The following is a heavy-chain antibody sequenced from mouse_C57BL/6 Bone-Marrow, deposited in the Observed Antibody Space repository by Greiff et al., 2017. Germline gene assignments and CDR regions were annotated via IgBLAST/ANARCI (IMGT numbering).Heavy chain of an antibody. CDR2: ISSGGSYT. CDR1: GFTFSSYG. V-gene: IGHV5-6*01. CDR3: ARQWQILNYYARDY. J-gene: IGHJ4*01. Sequence: EVKVVESGGDLVKPGGSLKLSCAASGFTFSSYGMSWVRQTPDKRLEWVATISSGGSYTYYPDSVKGRFTISRDNAKNTLYLQMSSLKSEDTAMYYCARQWQILNYYARDYWGQGTSVTVAS.